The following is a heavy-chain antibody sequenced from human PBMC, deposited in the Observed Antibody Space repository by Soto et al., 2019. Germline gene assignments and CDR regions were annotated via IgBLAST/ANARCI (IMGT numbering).Heavy chain of an antibody. J-gene: IGHJ5*02. CDR3: ARAFMLVDNWFDP. CDR2: INHSGST. V-gene: IGHV4-34*01. CDR1: GGSFSGYY. D-gene: IGHD2-15*01. Sequence: SETLSLTCAVYGGSFSGYYWSWIRQPPGKGLEWIGEINHSGSTNYNPSLKSRVTISVDTSKNQFSLKLSSVTAADTALYYCARAFMLVDNWFDPWGQGTLVTVSS.